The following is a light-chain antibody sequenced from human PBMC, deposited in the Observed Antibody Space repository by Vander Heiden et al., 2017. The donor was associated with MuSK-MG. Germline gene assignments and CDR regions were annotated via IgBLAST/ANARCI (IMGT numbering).Light chain of an antibody. J-gene: IGKJ2*01. V-gene: IGKV3-11*01. CDR1: QSVSSY. CDR2: DAS. Sequence: EIVLTQSPATLSLSPGERATLSCRASQSVSSYLAWYQQKPGQAPRLLIYDASNRATGIPARFSGSGSGTHFTLTISSLEPEDFAVYYCQRPATFGQGTKLEIK. CDR3: QRPAT.